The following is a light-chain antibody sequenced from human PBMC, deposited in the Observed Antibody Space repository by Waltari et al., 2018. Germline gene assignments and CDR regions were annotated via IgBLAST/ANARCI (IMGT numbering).Light chain of an antibody. V-gene: IGLV4-69*01. CDR3: QTGGHGTWV. CDR2: VNSAGSH. CDR1: SGHSSNI. J-gene: IGLJ3*02. Sequence: QLVLTQSPSASASLGASVKLTCTLSSGHSSNIIAWRQQQPRKDPRYLMKVNSAGSHGQGDDIPGRFSGSRSGAERYLTVSSLQSEDEADYYCQTGGHGTWVFGGGTKLTVL.